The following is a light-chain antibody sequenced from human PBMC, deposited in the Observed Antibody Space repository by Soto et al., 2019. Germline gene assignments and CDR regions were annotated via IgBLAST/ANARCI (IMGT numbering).Light chain of an antibody. CDR3: QQYGSSRIT. V-gene: IGKV3-20*01. CDR1: QSVSSN. J-gene: IGKJ5*01. Sequence: ESVLTKSPATLSLSPGERATLSCRASQSVSSNLAWYQQKPGQAPRLLIYGASTRATGIPARFSGSGSGTEFTLTISRLEPEDFAVYYCQQYGSSRITFGQGTRLEI. CDR2: GAS.